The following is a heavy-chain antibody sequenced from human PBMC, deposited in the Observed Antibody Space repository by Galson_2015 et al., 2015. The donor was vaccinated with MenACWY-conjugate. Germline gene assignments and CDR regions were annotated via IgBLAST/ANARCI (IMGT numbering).Heavy chain of an antibody. CDR1: GFTFSNSW. Sequence: SLRLSCATSGFTFSNSWMGWVRQAPGKGLVWVSRINSDGSAADYADSVKGRFTISRDNAKNTLYLQMNSLRAEDTAVYYCATYCSSPSCYANGAYWGQGTLVTVSS. CDR2: INSDGSAA. CDR3: ATYCSSPSCYANGAY. V-gene: IGHV3-74*01. J-gene: IGHJ4*02. D-gene: IGHD2-2*01.